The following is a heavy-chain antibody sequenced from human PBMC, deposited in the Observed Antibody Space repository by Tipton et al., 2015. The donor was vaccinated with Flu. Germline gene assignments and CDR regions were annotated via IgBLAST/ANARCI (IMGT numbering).Heavy chain of an antibody. CDR2: IYSSENT. CDR1: GGSFSSGIYY. Sequence: TLSLTCTVSGGSFSSGIYYWSWIRQPAGKGLEWIGRIYSSENTNYNPSLKSRVTVSVDTSKNQFSLKLSSVTAADTARYFCARAESSLWAGHYYGLDVWGQGTTVTVSS. V-gene: IGHV4-61*02. D-gene: IGHD6-19*01. CDR3: ARAESSLWAGHYYGLDV. J-gene: IGHJ6*02.